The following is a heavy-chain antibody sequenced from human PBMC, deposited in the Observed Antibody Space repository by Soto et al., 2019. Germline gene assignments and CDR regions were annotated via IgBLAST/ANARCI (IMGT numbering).Heavy chain of an antibody. CDR3: ARGKKSLRQTGYYYMDV. V-gene: IGHV1-18*01. CDR1: GYTFTSYG. Sequence: ASVKVSCKASGYTFTSYGISWVRQAPGQGLEWMGWISAYNGNTNYAQKLQGRVTMTTDTSTSTAYMELRSLRSDDTAVYYCARGKKSLRQTGYYYMDVWGKGTTVTVSS. CDR2: ISAYNGNT. D-gene: IGHD3-9*01. J-gene: IGHJ6*03.